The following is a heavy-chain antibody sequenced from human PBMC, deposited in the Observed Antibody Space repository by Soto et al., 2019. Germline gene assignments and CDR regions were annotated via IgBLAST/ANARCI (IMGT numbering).Heavy chain of an antibody. Sequence: SETLSLTCTVSGGSISSGGYYWSWIRQHPGKGLEWIGYIYYSGSTYYNPSLKSRVTISVDTSKNQFSLKLSSVTAADTAVYYCATGYYYGSGSYYRAFDIWGQGTMVTVSS. CDR3: ATGYYYGSGSYYRAFDI. V-gene: IGHV4-31*03. J-gene: IGHJ3*02. D-gene: IGHD3-10*01. CDR1: GGSISSGGYY. CDR2: IYYSGST.